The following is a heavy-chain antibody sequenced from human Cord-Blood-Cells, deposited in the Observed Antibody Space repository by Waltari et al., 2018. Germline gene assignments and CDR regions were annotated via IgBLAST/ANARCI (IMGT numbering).Heavy chain of an antibody. V-gene: IGHV4-61*01. CDR3: ARDLGYNWDYYYGMDV. CDR1: GGSVSSGSYY. Sequence: QVQLQESGPGLVKPSETLSLTCTVSGGSVSSGSYYWSWIRQPPGKGLEWIGYIYYRGSTNYNPSIKSRVTIAVDTSKNQFSLKLSSVTAADTAVYYCARDLGYNWDYYYGMDVWGQGTTVTVSS. CDR2: IYYRGST. D-gene: IGHD1-1*01. J-gene: IGHJ6*02.